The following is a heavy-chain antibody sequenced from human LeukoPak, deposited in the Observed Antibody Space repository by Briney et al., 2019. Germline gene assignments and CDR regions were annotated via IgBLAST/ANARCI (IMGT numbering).Heavy chain of an antibody. CDR1: GYTFTSYY. V-gene: IGHV1-46*01. CDR3: ARDSESSSGSYLGDIDYYYYYGMDV. J-gene: IGHJ6*04. Sequence: ASVKVSCKASGYTFTSYYMHWERQAPGQGLEWMGIINPSGGSTSYAQKFQGRVTMTRDTSTSTVYMELSSLRSEDTAVYYCARDSESSSGSYLGDIDYYYYYGMDVWGKGTTVTVSS. D-gene: IGHD3-10*01. CDR2: INPSGGST.